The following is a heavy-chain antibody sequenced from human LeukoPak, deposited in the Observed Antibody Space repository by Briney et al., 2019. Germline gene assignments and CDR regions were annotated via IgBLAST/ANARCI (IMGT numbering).Heavy chain of an antibody. Sequence: GASVKVSCKASGYTFTSCAMHWVRQAPGQRLEWMGWINAGNGNTKYSQKFQGRVTITRDTSASTAYMELSSLRSEDTAVYYCARDDGYCSGGSCYSGLTDYWGQGTLVTVSS. CDR1: GYTFTSCA. D-gene: IGHD2-15*01. CDR3: ARDDGYCSGGSCYSGLTDY. J-gene: IGHJ4*02. CDR2: INAGNGNT. V-gene: IGHV1-3*01.